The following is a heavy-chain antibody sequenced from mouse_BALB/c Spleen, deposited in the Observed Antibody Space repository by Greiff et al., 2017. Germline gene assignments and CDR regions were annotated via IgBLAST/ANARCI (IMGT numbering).Heavy chain of an antibody. CDR3: ARARPVYYAMDY. J-gene: IGHJ4*01. Sequence: QVQLKQPGAELVKPGASVKMSCKASGYTFTSYNMHWVKQTPGQGLEWIGAIYPGNGDTSYNQKFRGKATLTADKSSSTAYMQLSSLTSEDSAVYYCARARPVYYAMDYWGQGTSVTVSS. CDR1: GYTFTSYN. CDR2: IYPGNGDT. V-gene: IGHV1-12*01.